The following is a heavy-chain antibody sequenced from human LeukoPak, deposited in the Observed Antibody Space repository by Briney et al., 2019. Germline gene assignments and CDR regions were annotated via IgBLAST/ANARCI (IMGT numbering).Heavy chain of an antibody. CDR3: ARPTAMVTGPFDY. Sequence: SETLSLTCTVSGGSISSSSYYWGWIRQPPGKGLEWIGSIYYSGSTYYNPSLKSRVTISVDTSKNQFSLKLSSVTAADTAVYYCARPTAMVTGPFDYWGQGTLVTVSS. CDR1: GGSISSSSYY. CDR2: IYYSGST. D-gene: IGHD5-18*01. V-gene: IGHV4-39*01. J-gene: IGHJ4*02.